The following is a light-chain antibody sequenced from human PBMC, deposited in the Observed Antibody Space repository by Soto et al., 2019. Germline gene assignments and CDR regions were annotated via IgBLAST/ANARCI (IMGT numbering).Light chain of an antibody. CDR1: QSISSW. V-gene: IGKV1-5*01. CDR3: QQYNSYLT. J-gene: IGKJ4*01. Sequence: DIQMTQSPSTLSASVGDRVTITCRASQSISSWLAWYQQKPGKAPKPLIYDASSLESEVPSRFSGSGSGTEFSLTISSLQPDDFATYYCQQYNSYLTFGGGTKVEIK. CDR2: DAS.